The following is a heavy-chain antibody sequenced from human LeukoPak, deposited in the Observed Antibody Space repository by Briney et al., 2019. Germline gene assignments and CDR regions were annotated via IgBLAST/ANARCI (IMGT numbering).Heavy chain of an antibody. CDR1: GFTFDDYA. CDR2: ISWNSGSI. V-gene: IGHV3-9*03. CDR3: AGSGYYGRMDV. Sequence: GGSLRLSCAASGFTFDDYAMHWVRQAPGKGLEWVSGISWNSGSIGYADSVKGRFTISRDNAKNSLYLQMNSLRAEDMALYYCAGSGYYGRMDVWGKGTTVTVSS. J-gene: IGHJ6*04. D-gene: IGHD3-3*01.